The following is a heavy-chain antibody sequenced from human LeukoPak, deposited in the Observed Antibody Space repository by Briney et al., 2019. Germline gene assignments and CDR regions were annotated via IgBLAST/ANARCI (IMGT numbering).Heavy chain of an antibody. Sequence: GGSLRLSCAASGFTFSSYWMHWVRQAPGKGLVWVSCTWTDGISTSYADSVKGRFTISRDNAKSTLYLQMNSLRAEDTAVYYCARDLDFGGYSNFDYWGQGTLVTVSS. V-gene: IGHV3-74*01. CDR2: TWTDGIST. CDR1: GFTFSSYW. J-gene: IGHJ4*02. D-gene: IGHD4-23*01. CDR3: ARDLDFGGYSNFDY.